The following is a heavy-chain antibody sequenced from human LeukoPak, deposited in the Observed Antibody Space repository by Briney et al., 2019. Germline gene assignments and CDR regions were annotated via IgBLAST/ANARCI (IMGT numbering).Heavy chain of an antibody. CDR1: GGTFSSYA. V-gene: IGHV1-69*04. CDR2: IIPILGIA. J-gene: IGHJ6*02. D-gene: IGHD1-26*01. CDR3: ATFSSTTAKLRGDYYYGMDV. Sequence: ASVKVSCKASGGTFSSYAISWVRQAPGQGLEWMGRIIPILGIANYAQKFQGRVTITADKSTSTAYMELSSLRSEDTAVYYCATFSSTTAKLRGDYYYGMDVWGQGTTVTVSS.